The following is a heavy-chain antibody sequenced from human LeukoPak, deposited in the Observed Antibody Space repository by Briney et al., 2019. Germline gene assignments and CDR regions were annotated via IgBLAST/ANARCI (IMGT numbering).Heavy chain of an antibody. V-gene: IGHV1-69-2*01. D-gene: IGHD2-15*01. CDR3: ARAEGVVVAAHMDV. Sequence: ASVKISCKVSGYTFTDYYMHWVQQAPGKGLEWMGLVDPEDGETIYAEKFQGRVTITADTSTDTAYMELSSLRSDDTAVYYCARAEGVVVAAHMDVWGKGTTVTVSS. CDR2: VDPEDGET. CDR1: GYTFTDYY. J-gene: IGHJ6*03.